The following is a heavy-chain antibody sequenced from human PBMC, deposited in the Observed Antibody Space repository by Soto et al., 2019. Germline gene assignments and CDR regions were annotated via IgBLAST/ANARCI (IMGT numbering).Heavy chain of an antibody. V-gene: IGHV3-23*01. CDR2: ISGSGGST. J-gene: IGHJ3*02. CDR3: AKVSNYYGSGSYYPDAFDI. D-gene: IGHD3-10*01. Sequence: AGGSLRLSCAASGFTFSSYAMSWVRQAPGKGLEWVSAISGSGGSTYYADSVKGRFTISRDNSKNTLYLQMNSLRAEDTAVYYSAKVSNYYGSGSYYPDAFDIWGQGTMVTVSS. CDR1: GFTFSSYA.